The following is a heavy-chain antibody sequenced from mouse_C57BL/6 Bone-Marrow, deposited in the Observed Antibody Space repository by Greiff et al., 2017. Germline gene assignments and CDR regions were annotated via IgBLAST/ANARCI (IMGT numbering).Heavy chain of an antibody. V-gene: IGHV7-3*01. Sequence: EVKLVESGGGLVQPGGSLSLSCAASGFTFTDYYMSWVRQPPGKALEWLGFIRNKANGYTTEYKASVKGRFTISRDNSQSLLYLQMNALRAADSATYYCARYDYGFAYWGQGTLVTVSA. CDR1: GFTFTDYY. D-gene: IGHD2-4*01. J-gene: IGHJ3*01. CDR2: IRNKANGYTT. CDR3: ARYDYGFAY.